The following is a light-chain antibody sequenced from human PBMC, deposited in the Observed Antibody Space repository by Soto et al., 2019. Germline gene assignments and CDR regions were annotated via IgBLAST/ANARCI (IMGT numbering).Light chain of an antibody. CDR3: CSYTSLSTVV. CDR2: AVS. J-gene: IGLJ2*01. V-gene: IGLV2-14*01. Sequence: QPVLTQPASVSGSPGQSITISCTVTSSDVGGYNHVSWYQHSPGKAPKLILFAVSDRPSGVSHRFSGSKSGNTASLTISGLQAEDEADYYCCSYTSLSTVVFGGGTKLTVL. CDR1: SSDVGGYNH.